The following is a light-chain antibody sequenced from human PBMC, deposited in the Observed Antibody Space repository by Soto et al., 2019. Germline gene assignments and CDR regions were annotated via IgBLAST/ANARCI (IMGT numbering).Light chain of an antibody. Sequence: DIEMTQSPSTLSASVGDRVTITCRASQGISTWLAWYQQKPGKAPNLLIFKASSLETGVPSRFSGSGSGTEFTLTISSLQPDDLATYYCQHYMGYSFTFGPGTKVDIE. V-gene: IGKV1-5*03. J-gene: IGKJ3*01. CDR1: QGISTW. CDR3: QHYMGYSFT. CDR2: KAS.